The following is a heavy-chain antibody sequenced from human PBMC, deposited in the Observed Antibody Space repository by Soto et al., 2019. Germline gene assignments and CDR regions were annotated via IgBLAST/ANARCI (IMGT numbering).Heavy chain of an antibody. D-gene: IGHD2-15*01. J-gene: IGHJ5*02. V-gene: IGHV1-8*01. CDR2: MNPNSGNT. CDR1: GYTVTSYD. CDR3: ASSLGYCSGGSCYPTANWFDP. Sequence: QVQLVQSGAEVKKPGASVKVSCKASGYTVTSYDINWVRQATGQGLEWMGWMNPNSGNTGYAQKFQGRVTMTRNTSISTAYMELSSLRSEDTAVYYCASSLGYCSGGSCYPTANWFDPWGQGTLVTVSS.